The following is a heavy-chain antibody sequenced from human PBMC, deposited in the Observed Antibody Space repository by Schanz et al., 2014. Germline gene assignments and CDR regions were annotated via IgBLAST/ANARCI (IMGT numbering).Heavy chain of an antibody. CDR2: IVPIAGIT. D-gene: IGHD3-3*01. CDR1: GGTFSSDT. V-gene: IGHV1-69*02. J-gene: IGHJ5*02. Sequence: QVHLVQSGAEVKKPGSSVKVSCKASGGTFSSDTFSWVRQAPGQGLEWMGRIVPIAGITNYAQRFQGRVTITADKSSDTAYMELSSLRSEDTAVYYCARQPGRITVSGVVSNWFDPWGQGTLLIVSS. CDR3: ARQPGRITVSGVVSNWFDP.